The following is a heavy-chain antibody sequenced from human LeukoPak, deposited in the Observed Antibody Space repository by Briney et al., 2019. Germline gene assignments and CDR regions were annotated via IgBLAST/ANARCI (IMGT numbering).Heavy chain of an antibody. Sequence: ASVKVSCKASGYTFTSYDINWVRQPTGQGLEWMGWKNPNSGNTGYAQKFQGRVTMTRNTSISTAYMELSSLRSEDTAAYYCARGRDRLHSGSQGYYWGQGTLVTVSS. CDR1: GYTFTSYD. J-gene: IGHJ4*02. CDR2: KNPNSGNT. CDR3: ARGRDRLHSGSQGYY. D-gene: IGHD1-26*01. V-gene: IGHV1-8*01.